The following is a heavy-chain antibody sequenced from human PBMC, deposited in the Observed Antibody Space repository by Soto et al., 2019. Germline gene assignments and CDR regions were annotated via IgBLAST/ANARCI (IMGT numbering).Heavy chain of an antibody. J-gene: IGHJ4*02. CDR3: ARDPWAADY. CDR2: ISAYNGNT. D-gene: IGHD3-16*01. CDR1: GYTFTNYG. V-gene: IGHV1-18*01. Sequence: ASVKVSCKASGYTFTNYGISWVRQAPGQGLEWMGWISAYNGNTNYEQKFKGRVTMTTDTTTSTAYMELRSLRAEDTAVYYCARDPWAADYWGQGTLVTVSS.